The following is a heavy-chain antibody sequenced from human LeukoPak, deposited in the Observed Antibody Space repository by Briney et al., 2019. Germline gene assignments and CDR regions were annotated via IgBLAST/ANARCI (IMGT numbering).Heavy chain of an antibody. J-gene: IGHJ4*02. D-gene: IGHD6-6*01. V-gene: IGHV3-23*01. CDR1: GFIFSSYS. CDR2: ITGSGGNT. Sequence: GGSLRLSCAASGFIFSSYSMSWDRQAPGKGLEWVSVITGSGGNTYYADSVKGRFTISKDNSKNTVYLQMSSLRAEDTAVYYCAGYSSSSRFDYWGQGTLVTVSS. CDR3: AGYSSSSRFDY.